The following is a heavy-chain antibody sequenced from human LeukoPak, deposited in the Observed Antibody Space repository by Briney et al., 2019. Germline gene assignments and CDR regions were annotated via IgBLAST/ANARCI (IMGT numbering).Heavy chain of an antibody. D-gene: IGHD1/OR15-1a*01. CDR1: GGSISSYY. V-gene: IGHV4-4*07. J-gene: IGHJ2*01. Sequence: PSETLSLTCTVSGGSISSYYWSWIRQPAGKGLEWIGRMYTSGSTNYNPSLKSRVTMSVDTSKNQFSLKLSSVTAAGTAVYYCARGGYNWNSWYFDLWGRGTLVTVSS. CDR3: ARGGYNWNSWYFDL. CDR2: MYTSGST.